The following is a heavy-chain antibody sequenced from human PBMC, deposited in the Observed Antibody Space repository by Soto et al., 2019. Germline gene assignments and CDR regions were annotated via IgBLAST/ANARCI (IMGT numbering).Heavy chain of an antibody. V-gene: IGHV1-69*06. D-gene: IGHD3-10*01. CDR2: IIPIFGTA. CDR1: GGTFSSYA. Sequence: QVQLVQSGAEVKKPGSSVKVSCKASGGTFSSYAISWVRQAPGQGFEWMGGIIPIFGTANYAQKFQGRVTITADKSTSIAYMELSSLRSEDTAVYYCARSSTQGLGELLICSYYYYGMDVWGQGTTVTVSS. CDR3: ARSSTQGLGELLICSYYYYGMDV. J-gene: IGHJ6*02.